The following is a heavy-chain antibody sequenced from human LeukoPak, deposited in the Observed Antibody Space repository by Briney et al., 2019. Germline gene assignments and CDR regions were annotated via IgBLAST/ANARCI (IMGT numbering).Heavy chain of an antibody. CDR2: IVVGSGNT. V-gene: IGHV1-58*02. Sequence: GASVKVSCKASGFTFTSSAMQWVRQARGQRLEWIGWIVVGSGNTNYAQKFQERVTITGDMSTSTAYMELSSLRSEDTAVYYCAAARDIVVVPAAILPNVWGQGTTVTVSS. J-gene: IGHJ6*02. D-gene: IGHD2-2*01. CDR1: GFTFTSSA. CDR3: AAARDIVVVPAAILPNV.